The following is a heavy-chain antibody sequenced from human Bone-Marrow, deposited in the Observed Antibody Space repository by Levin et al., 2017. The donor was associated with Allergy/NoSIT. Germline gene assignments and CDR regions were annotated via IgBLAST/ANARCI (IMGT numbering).Heavy chain of an antibody. V-gene: IGHV3-23*01. D-gene: IGHD6-19*01. CDR1: GFTFTNYA. CDR2: ISSGGGNT. CDR3: AKDAGYSTGWYAFHI. J-gene: IGHJ3*02. Sequence: LSLTCAASGFTFTNYAMSWVRQAPGKGLEWVSGISSGGGNTYYADSVRGRFTISRDIPKNTLYLQMNSLRAEDTALYYCAKDAGYSTGWYAFHIWGQGTMVTVSS.